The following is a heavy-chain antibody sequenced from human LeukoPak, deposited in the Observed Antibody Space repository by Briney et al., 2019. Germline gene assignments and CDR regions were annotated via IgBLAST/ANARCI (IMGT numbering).Heavy chain of an antibody. D-gene: IGHD4-11*01. CDR2: ISYDGSNK. V-gene: IGHV3-30*01. Sequence: SGGSLRLSCAASGFTFSSYAMHWVRQAPGKGLEWVAVISYDGSNKYYADSVKGRFTISRDNSKNTLYLQMNSLRAEDTAVYYCARTYTSYSNYLNWFDPWGQGTLVTVSS. J-gene: IGHJ5*02. CDR1: GFTFSSYA. CDR3: ARTYTSYSNYLNWFDP.